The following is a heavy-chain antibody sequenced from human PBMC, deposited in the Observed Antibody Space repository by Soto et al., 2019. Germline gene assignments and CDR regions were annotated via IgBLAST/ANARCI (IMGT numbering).Heavy chain of an antibody. CDR3: ARASLDYDILTASYYYYMDV. D-gene: IGHD3-9*01. V-gene: IGHV4-39*01. J-gene: IGHJ6*03. Sequence: SETLSLTCIVSGGSISSSSYYWGWIRQPPGKGLEWIGTIYYSGSTYYNPSLKSRVTISADTSKNQFSLKLSSVTAADTAVYYCARASLDYDILTASYYYYMDVWGKGTTVTVSS. CDR1: GGSISSSSYY. CDR2: IYYSGST.